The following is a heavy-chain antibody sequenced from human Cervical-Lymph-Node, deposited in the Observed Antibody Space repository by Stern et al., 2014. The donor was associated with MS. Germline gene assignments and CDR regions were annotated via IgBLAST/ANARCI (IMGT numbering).Heavy chain of an antibody. CDR1: GGTFSSSYA. CDR2: TIPITGLA. V-gene: IGHV1-69*09. J-gene: IGHJ5*02. Sequence: VQMVESGAEVKKPGSSMNVSCKTSGGTFSSSYAITWMRQAPGQELEWRGRTIPITGLANYAQKFQGRVIITADKSTSTTYMELSSLTSEDTAVYYCARGVVSNRAAATLHNLFDPWGQGTLVTVSS. CDR3: ARGVVSNRAAATLHNLFDP. D-gene: IGHD2-15*01.